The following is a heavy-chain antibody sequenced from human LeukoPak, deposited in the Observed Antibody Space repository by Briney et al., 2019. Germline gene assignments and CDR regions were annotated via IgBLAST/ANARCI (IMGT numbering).Heavy chain of an antibody. J-gene: IGHJ4*02. CDR3: ARDGIVGALPAYYFDY. CDR2: INPSGGST. D-gene: IGHD1-26*01. V-gene: IGHV1-46*01. Sequence: ASVKVSCQASGYTCTSYYMHWVRQAPGQGLEWMGIINPSGGSTSYAQKFQGRVTMTRDTSSSTVYMELSSLRSEDTAVYYCARDGIVGALPAYYFDYWGQGTLVTVSS. CDR1: GYTCTSYY.